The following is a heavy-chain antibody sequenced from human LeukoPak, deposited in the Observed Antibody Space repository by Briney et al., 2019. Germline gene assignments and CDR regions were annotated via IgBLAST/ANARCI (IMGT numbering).Heavy chain of an antibody. D-gene: IGHD4-23*01. V-gene: IGHV3-30*18. Sequence: PGRSLRLSCAASGFTFDDYAMHWVRQAPGKGLEWVAVISYDGSNKYYADSVKGRFTISRDDSKNTLYLQMNSLRAEDTAVYYCANLVGGGGNSVRGLAFDIWGQGTKVSVSS. CDR1: GFTFDDYA. J-gene: IGHJ3*02. CDR2: ISYDGSNK. CDR3: ANLVGGGGNSVRGLAFDI.